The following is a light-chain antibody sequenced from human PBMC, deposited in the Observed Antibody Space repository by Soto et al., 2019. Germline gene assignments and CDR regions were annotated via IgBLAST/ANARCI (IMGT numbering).Light chain of an antibody. V-gene: IGKV3-20*01. J-gene: IGKJ1*01. CDR3: HHYGSSRT. CDR2: GAS. CDR1: QSVSSSY. Sequence: EIVLTQSPGTLSLSPGERATLSCRASQSVSSSYLVWYQQKPGQAPRLLIYGASSRATGIPDRFSGSGSGTDFTLTISRLEPEDCAVYYCHHYGSSRTFGQGTKVEIK.